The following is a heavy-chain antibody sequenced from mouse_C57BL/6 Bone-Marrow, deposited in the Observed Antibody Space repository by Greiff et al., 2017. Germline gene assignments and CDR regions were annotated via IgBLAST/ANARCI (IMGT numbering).Heavy chain of an antibody. V-gene: IGHV1-81*01. CDR2: IYPRSGNT. Sequence: VQLQQSGAELARPGASVKLSCKASGYTFTSYGISWVKQRTGQGLEWIGEIYPRSGNTYYNEKFKGKAKLTADKSSSTAYMELRILTSEDSAVYFCARRRSSYDSNYLYWYFDVWGTGTTVTVSS. D-gene: IGHD2-5*01. J-gene: IGHJ1*03. CDR1: GYTFTSYG. CDR3: ARRRSSYDSNYLYWYFDV.